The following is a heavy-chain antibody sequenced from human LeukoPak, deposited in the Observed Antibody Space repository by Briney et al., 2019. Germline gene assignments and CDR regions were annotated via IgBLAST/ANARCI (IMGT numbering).Heavy chain of an antibody. CDR1: GFTFDTSA. V-gene: IGHV3-23*01. Sequence: GGSLRLSCAASGFTFDTSAMSWVRQAPGKGLEWVSTISGGGGTAYYADSVKGRFTISRDNSKNTLFMQMNSLRAEDTAVYYCAKAYGSTLRYFDHWGQGTRVTVSS. CDR3: AKAYGSTLRYFDH. CDR2: ISGGGGTA. J-gene: IGHJ4*02. D-gene: IGHD6-13*01.